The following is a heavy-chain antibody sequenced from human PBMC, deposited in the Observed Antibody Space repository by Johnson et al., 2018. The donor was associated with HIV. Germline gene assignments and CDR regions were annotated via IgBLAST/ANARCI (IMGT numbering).Heavy chain of an antibody. CDR1: GFTFSSYA. D-gene: IGHD6-6*01. Sequence: VQLVESGGGLVQPGGSLRLSCAASGFTFSSYAMSWVRQAPGKGLEWVSAISGSGGSTYYADSVRGRFTISRDNSKNTLYLYMTSLRAEDTAVYYCAKGVRGSSCYDAFDIWGQGTMVTVSS. CDR2: ISGSGGST. J-gene: IGHJ3*02. CDR3: AKGVRGSSCYDAFDI. V-gene: IGHV3-23*04.